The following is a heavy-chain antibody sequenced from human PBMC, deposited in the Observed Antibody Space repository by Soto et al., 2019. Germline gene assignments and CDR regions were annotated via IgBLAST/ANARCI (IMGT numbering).Heavy chain of an antibody. D-gene: IGHD3-10*01. CDR3: ARDYFGPDYSGSGSYYYYYGMDV. CDR2: IYYSGST. V-gene: IGHV4-31*03. J-gene: IGHJ6*02. Sequence: SETLSLTCTVSGGSISSGGYYWSWIRQHPGKGLEWIGYIYYSGSTYYNPSLKSRVTISVDTSKNQFSLKLSSVTAADTAVYYCARDYFGPDYSGSGSYYYYYGMDVWGQGTTVTVSS. CDR1: GGSISSGGYY.